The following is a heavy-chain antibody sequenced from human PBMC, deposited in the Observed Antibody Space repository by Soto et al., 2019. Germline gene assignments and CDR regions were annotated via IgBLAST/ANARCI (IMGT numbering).Heavy chain of an antibody. V-gene: IGHV1-8*01. J-gene: IGHJ6*02. CDR1: CDTFTSYD. Sequence: SVKVFCSASCDTFTSYDINWLRRETGQGLEGMRRVNTNSGNNGYAQKFQFRITMTNNKNISTAYMDMSSLRSEDASVYDCATARNYNFWSCYYDYYYGMDVWGQGTTVTVSS. D-gene: IGHD3-3*01. CDR2: VNTNSGNN. CDR3: ATARNYNFWSCYYDYYYGMDV.